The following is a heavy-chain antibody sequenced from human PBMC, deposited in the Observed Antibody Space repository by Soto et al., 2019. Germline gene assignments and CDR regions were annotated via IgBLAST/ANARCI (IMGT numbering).Heavy chain of an antibody. V-gene: IGHV3-66*01. CDR1: GFTVSSNY. CDR3: ATPWVVRISTEDYYYYGIDV. D-gene: IGHD2-2*01. CDR2: IYSGGST. J-gene: IGHJ6*02. Sequence: EVQPVESGGGLVQPGGSLRLSCAASGFTVSSNYMSWVRQAPGKGLEWVSVIYSGGSTYYADSVKGRFTISRDNSKNTEYLLMISPRAEYTALYYCATPWVVRISTEDYYYYGIDVWGQGTTVTVS.